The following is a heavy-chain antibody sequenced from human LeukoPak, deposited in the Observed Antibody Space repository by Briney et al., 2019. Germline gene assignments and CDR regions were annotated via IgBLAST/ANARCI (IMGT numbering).Heavy chain of an antibody. CDR3: ARSSWSLFDY. Sequence: SETLSLTCAISGYSISSGYYWGWIRQPPGKGLEWIGSIYHSGSTYYNPSLKSRVTFSVDTSKNQFSLKLSSVTAADTAVYYCARSSWSLFDYWGQGTLVTVSS. CDR1: GYSISSGYY. D-gene: IGHD1-26*01. J-gene: IGHJ4*02. V-gene: IGHV4-38-2*01. CDR2: IYHSGST.